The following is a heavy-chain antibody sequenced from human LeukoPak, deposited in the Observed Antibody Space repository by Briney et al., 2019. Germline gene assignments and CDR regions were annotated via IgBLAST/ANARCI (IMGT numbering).Heavy chain of an antibody. V-gene: IGHV4-59*01. CDR1: GGSIKTYY. D-gene: IGHD3-10*01. CDR3: ARLGLGDEACWFDP. Sequence: SETLSLTCTVSGGSIKTYYCSWIRQPPGKGLEWIGFVYYSGRTSYNPSLKSRVTISVDTSKSQFSLRLSSVTAADAAMYYCARLGLGDEACWFDPWGQGTLVTVSS. CDR2: VYYSGRT. J-gene: IGHJ5*02.